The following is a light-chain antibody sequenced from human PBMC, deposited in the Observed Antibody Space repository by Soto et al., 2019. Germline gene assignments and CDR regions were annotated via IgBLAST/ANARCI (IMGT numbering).Light chain of an antibody. V-gene: IGLV2-14*01. CDR1: SSDVGGYNY. J-gene: IGLJ1*01. CDR3: SSYTSSSLSV. CDR2: DVS. Sequence: QSVLTQPASVSGSPGQSITISCTGTSSDVGGYNYVSWYQQHPGKAPKLMIYDVSNRPSGVSNRFSGSKSGTTASLTISGPQAEYEADYYCSSYTSSSLSVFGTGTKVTVL.